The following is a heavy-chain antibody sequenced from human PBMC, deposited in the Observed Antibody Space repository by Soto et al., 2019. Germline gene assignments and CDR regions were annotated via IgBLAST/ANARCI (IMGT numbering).Heavy chain of an antibody. CDR3: AKARSGSWHEGYYFDN. CDR2: MSYDGRDK. CDR1: GFTFISYG. J-gene: IGHJ4*02. V-gene: IGHV3-30*18. Sequence: PGGSLRLSCAASGFTFISYGMHWVRQAPGKGLEWLAVMSYDGRDKYYADSVRGRFTISRDNSKNTVYLQLNSLRVEDTAVYYCAKARSGSWHEGYYFDNCGQGTLVTVYS. D-gene: IGHD2-15*01.